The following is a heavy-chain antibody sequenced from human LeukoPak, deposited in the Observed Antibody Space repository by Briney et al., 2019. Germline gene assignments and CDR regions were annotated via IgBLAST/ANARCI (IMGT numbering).Heavy chain of an antibody. J-gene: IGHJ6*02. CDR1: GGSISSGDYY. V-gene: IGHV4-30-4*01. Sequence: SETLSLTCTVSGGSISSGDYYWSWIRQPPGTGLEWIGYIYYSGSTYYNPSLKSRVTISVDTSKNQFSLKLSSVTAADTAVYYCARGREYYYDSSGYHDYGMDVWGQGTTVTVSS. CDR2: IYYSGST. D-gene: IGHD3-22*01. CDR3: ARGREYYYDSSGYHDYGMDV.